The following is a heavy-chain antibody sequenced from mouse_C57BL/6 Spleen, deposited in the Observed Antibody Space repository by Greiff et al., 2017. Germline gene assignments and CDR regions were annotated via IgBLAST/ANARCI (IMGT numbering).Heavy chain of an antibody. Sequence: EVKLQESGGDLVKPGGSLKLSCAASGFTFSGYGMSWVRQTPDKRLEWVATISSGGSYTYYPDSVKGRFTISRDNAKNTLYLQMSSLKSEDTAMYYCARQNVAMDYWGQGTSVTVSS. CDR2: ISSGGSYT. V-gene: IGHV5-6*01. CDR1: GFTFSGYG. CDR3: ARQNVAMDY. J-gene: IGHJ4*01.